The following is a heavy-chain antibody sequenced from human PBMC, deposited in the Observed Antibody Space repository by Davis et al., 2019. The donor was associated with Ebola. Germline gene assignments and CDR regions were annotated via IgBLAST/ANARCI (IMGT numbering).Heavy chain of an antibody. V-gene: IGHV5-10-1*01. CDR1: GYSFTSYW. Sequence: PGGSLRLSCKGSGYSFTSYWISWVRQMPGKGLEWMGRIDPSDSYTNYSPSFQGHVTISADKSISTAYLQWSSLKASDTAMYYCARHPDYGDYRDYWGQGTLVTVSS. CDR3: ARHPDYGDYRDY. CDR2: IDPSDSYT. J-gene: IGHJ4*02. D-gene: IGHD4-17*01.